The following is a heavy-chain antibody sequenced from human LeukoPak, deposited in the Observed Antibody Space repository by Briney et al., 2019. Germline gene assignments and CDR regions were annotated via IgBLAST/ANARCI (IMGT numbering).Heavy chain of an antibody. CDR1: GFTFSSYA. CDR2: ISGSGGST. Sequence: GGSLRLSCAASGFTFSSYAMSWVRQAPGKGLEWVSAISGSGGSTYYADSVKGRFTISRDNAKNSLFLQVNNLRAADTAMYYCARDLGGYNSRFDPWGQGTLVTVSS. CDR3: ARDLGGYNSRFDP. D-gene: IGHD5-24*01. V-gene: IGHV3-23*01. J-gene: IGHJ5*02.